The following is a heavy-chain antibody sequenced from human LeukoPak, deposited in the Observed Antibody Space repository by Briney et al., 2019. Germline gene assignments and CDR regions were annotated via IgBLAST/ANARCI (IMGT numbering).Heavy chain of an antibody. CDR1: GASLGGSTYY. CDR2: IFDTGSA. CDR3: ARHAIMISIATYNWLDP. J-gene: IGHJ5*02. D-gene: IGHD3/OR15-3a*01. V-gene: IGHV4-39*01. Sequence: SETLSLTCTVSGASLGGSTYYWGWISQPPGKGLEWIGSIFDTGSAYYNASLKSRVTISVDTSNNQFSLKMSSVTAADAAVYYCARHAIMISIATYNWLDPWGQGTLVTVSS.